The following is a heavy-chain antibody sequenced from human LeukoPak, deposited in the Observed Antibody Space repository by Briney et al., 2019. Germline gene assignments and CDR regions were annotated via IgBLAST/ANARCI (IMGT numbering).Heavy chain of an antibody. D-gene: IGHD3-22*01. Sequence: SETLSLTCTVSGGSISSYYWGWIRQPPGKGLEWIGYIYYSGSTNYNPSLKSRVTISVDTSKNQFSLKLSSVTAADTAVYYCARHSSGYYYGFDYWGQGTLVTVSS. CDR2: IYYSGST. CDR3: ARHSSGYYYGFDY. V-gene: IGHV4-59*08. CDR1: GGSISSYY. J-gene: IGHJ4*02.